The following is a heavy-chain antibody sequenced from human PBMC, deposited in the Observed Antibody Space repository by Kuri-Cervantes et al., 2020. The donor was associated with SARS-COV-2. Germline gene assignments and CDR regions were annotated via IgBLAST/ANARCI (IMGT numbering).Heavy chain of an antibody. V-gene: IGHV4-38-2*02. CDR2: IYHSGTT. J-gene: IGHJ4*02. CDR3: ARDLQKWEQPEY. CDR1: GSSVSSPNY. Sequence: SETLSLTCTVSGSSVSSPNYWGWLRQPPGKGLEWIWSIYHSGTTYYNPPLNRRVSISIDASKNQFSLKLTSVTAADTAVYYCARDLQKWEQPEYWGQGALVTVSS. D-gene: IGHD1-26*01.